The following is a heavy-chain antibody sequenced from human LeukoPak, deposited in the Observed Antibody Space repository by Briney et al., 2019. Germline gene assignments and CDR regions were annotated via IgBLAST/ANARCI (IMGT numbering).Heavy chain of an antibody. D-gene: IGHD3-3*01. V-gene: IGHV4-4*09. J-gene: IGHJ3*02. CDR1: GGSISSYY. CDR2: IYTGGST. Sequence: SETLSLTCTVSGGSISSYYWSWIRQPPGKGLEWIGYIYTGGSTNYNPSLKSRVTISVDTSKNQFSLKLSSVTAADTAVYYCASSSSAYYDFWSGKTDAFDIWGQGTMVTVSS. CDR3: ASSSSAYYDFWSGKTDAFDI.